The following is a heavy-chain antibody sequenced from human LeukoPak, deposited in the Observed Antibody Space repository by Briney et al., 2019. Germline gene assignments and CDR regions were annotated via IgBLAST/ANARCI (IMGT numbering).Heavy chain of an antibody. D-gene: IGHD3-22*01. J-gene: IGHJ4*02. Sequence: PGGSLRLSCTASGFTFSTYGMHWVRQAPGKGLEWATLISYDGSTKYYSDSVKGRFTLSRDNAKNTVYLQMNSLRAEDTAVYYCVRDWGYDSSGYWQKYFDTWGQGTLVTVSS. CDR3: VRDWGYDSSGYWQKYFDT. V-gene: IGHV3-30*03. CDR2: ISYDGSTK. CDR1: GFTFSTYG.